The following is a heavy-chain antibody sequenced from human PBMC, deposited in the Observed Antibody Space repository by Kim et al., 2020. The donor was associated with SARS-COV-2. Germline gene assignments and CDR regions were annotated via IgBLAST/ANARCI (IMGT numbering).Heavy chain of an antibody. J-gene: IGHJ4*02. V-gene: IGHV6-1*01. CDR3: ARDQRGGIGEENIGIDY. CDR1: GDSVSSNSAA. CDR2: TYYRSKWYN. D-gene: IGHD6-13*01. Sequence: SQTLSLTCAISGDSVSSNSAAWNWIRQSPSRGLEWLGRTYYRSKWYNDYAVSVKSRITINPDTSKNQFSLQLNSVTPEDTAVYYCARDQRGGIGEENIGIDYWGQGTLVTVSS.